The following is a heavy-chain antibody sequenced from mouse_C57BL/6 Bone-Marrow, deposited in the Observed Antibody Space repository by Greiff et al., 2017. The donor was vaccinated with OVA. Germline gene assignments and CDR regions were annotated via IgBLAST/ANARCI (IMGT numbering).Heavy chain of an antibody. D-gene: IGHD1-1*01. V-gene: IGHV3-1*01. CDR3: ARAKGDYYGSSYGDYAMDY. CDR1: GYSITSGYD. J-gene: IGHJ4*01. CDR2: ISYSGST. Sequence: EVKLVESGPGMVKPSQSLSLTCTVTGYSITSGYDWHWIRHFPGNKLEWMGYISYSGSTNYNPSLKSRISITHDTSKNHFFLKLNSVTTEDTATYYCARAKGDYYGSSYGDYAMDYWGQGTSVTVSS.